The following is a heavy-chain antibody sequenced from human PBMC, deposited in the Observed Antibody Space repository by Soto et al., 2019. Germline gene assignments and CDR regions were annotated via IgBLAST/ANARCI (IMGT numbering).Heavy chain of an antibody. D-gene: IGHD1-26*01. J-gene: IGHJ5*02. CDR2: ISGSGNSP. Sequence: EVQLVESGGRLVQRGGSLRLSCSGSGFIFGDHVMDWVRQAPGKGLEWVAGISGSGNSPFFRDSVEGRFTISRDNSKNTVYLEMNNLRDEDSAMYFCARGTHSYSGSHELDAWGLGTLVTVSS. CDR3: ARGTHSYSGSHELDA. V-gene: IGHV3-23*04. CDR1: GFIFGDHV.